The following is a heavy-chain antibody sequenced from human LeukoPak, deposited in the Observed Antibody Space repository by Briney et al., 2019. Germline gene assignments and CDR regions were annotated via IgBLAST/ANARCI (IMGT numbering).Heavy chain of an antibody. Sequence: NPGGSLRLSCAASGFSFSSYSMDWVRQAPGKGLEWVSSITSTSSYIYYADSVKGQFTISRDNAKNSLYLQLNSLRAEDTAVYYCARVRGGYSYGYGAMDVWGKGTTVTVSS. J-gene: IGHJ6*03. CDR2: ITSTSSYI. CDR1: GFSFSSYS. D-gene: IGHD5-18*01. V-gene: IGHV3-21*01. CDR3: ARVRGGYSYGYGAMDV.